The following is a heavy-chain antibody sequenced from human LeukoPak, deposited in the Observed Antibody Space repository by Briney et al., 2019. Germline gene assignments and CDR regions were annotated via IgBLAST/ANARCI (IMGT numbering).Heavy chain of an antibody. Sequence: SETLSLTCTVSGGSISSYYWSWIRQPPGKGLEWIGYIYYSGSTNYNPSLKSRVTISVDTSKNQFSLKLSSVTAADTAVYYCAGGSTTSFVSGYWGQGTLVTVSS. V-gene: IGHV4-59*01. J-gene: IGHJ4*02. D-gene: IGHD6-6*01. CDR1: GGSISSYY. CDR2: IYYSGST. CDR3: AGGSTTSFVSGY.